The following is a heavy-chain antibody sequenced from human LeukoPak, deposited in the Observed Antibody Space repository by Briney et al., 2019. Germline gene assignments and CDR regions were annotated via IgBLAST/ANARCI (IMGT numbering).Heavy chain of an antibody. D-gene: IGHD2-15*01. V-gene: IGHV1-69*13. J-gene: IGHJ5*02. CDR1: GGTFSSYA. Sequence: RGASVKVSCKASGGTFSSYAISWVRQAPGQGLEWMGGIIPIFGTANYAQKFQGRVTITADESTSTAYMELSSLRSEDTAVYYCARDLAVVAATPWFDPWGQGTLVTVSS. CDR3: ARDLAVVAATPWFDP. CDR2: IIPIFGTA.